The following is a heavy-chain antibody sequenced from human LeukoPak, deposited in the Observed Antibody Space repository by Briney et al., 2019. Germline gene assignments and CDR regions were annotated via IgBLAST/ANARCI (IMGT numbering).Heavy chain of an antibody. D-gene: IGHD5-18*01. CDR2: ISSSSSYI. V-gene: IGHV3-21*01. J-gene: IGHJ4*02. Sequence: GGSLRLSCAASGFTFSSYSMNWVRQAPGKGLEWGSSISSSSSYIYYADSVKGRFTISRDNAKNSLYLQMNSLRAEDTAVYYCAPDVDTAMRYWGQGTLVTVSS. CDR3: APDVDTAMRY. CDR1: GFTFSSYS.